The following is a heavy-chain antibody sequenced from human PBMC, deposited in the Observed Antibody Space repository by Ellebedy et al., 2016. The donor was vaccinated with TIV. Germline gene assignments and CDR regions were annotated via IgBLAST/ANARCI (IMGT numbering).Heavy chain of an antibody. CDR2: IYQDGGVQ. CDR1: GFSFRSYW. Sequence: PGGSLRLSCAASGFSFRSYWMSWVRQAPGKGLEWVANIYQDGGVQYYVDSVKGRFTTSRDHDDNSLFLQMNSLRAEDTAVYYCARRGSYGDYAVQINSWFDTWGRGTLVAVSS. CDR3: ARRGSYGDYAVQINSWFDT. D-gene: IGHD3-16*01. V-gene: IGHV3-7*01. J-gene: IGHJ5*02.